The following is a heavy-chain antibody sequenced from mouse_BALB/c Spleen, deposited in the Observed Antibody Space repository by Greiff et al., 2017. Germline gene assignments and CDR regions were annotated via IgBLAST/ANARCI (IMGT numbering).Heavy chain of an antibody. CDR2: ISYDGSN. Sequence: EVQLVESGPGLVKPSQSLSLTCSVTGYSITSGYYWNWIRQFPGNKLEWMGYISYDGSNNYNPSLKNRISITRDTSKNQFFLKLNSVTTEDTATYYCAILRRDNYYAMDYWGQGTSVTVSS. CDR3: AILRRDNYYAMDY. V-gene: IGHV3-6*02. J-gene: IGHJ4*01. CDR1: GYSITSGYY. D-gene: IGHD1-1*01.